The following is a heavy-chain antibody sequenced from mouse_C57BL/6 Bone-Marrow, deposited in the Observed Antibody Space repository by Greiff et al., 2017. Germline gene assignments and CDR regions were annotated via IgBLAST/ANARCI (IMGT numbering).Heavy chain of an antibody. V-gene: IGHV5-6*02. CDR2: ISSGGSYT. Sequence: EVMLVESGGDLVKPGGSLKLSCAASGFTFSSYGMSWVRQTPDKRLEWVATISSGGSYTYYPDSVKGRFTISRDNTKNTLYLQMRSLKSEDTAMYYCARRGDYRGYFDYWGQGTTLTVSS. CDR1: GFTFSSYG. J-gene: IGHJ2*01. CDR3: ARRGDYRGYFDY. D-gene: IGHD5-5*01.